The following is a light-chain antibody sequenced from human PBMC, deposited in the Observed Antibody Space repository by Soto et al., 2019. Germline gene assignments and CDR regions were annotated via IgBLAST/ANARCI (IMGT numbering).Light chain of an antibody. CDR3: QQYNSFPT. CDR2: KGS. J-gene: IGKJ5*01. V-gene: IGKV1-5*03. Sequence: DIQMTQSPSTLSASVGYRFTITCRASQSISSWLAWYQQKPGKAPRLLIYKGSTLESGVPSRFSGSGSGTEFTLTISSLQPDDFATYYCQQYNSFPTFGQGTRLEIK. CDR1: QSISSW.